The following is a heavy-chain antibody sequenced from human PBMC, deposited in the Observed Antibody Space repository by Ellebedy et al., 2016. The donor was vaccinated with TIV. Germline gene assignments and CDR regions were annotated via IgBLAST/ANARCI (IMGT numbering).Heavy chain of an antibody. D-gene: IGHD1-14*01. CDR2: INPSGGST. J-gene: IGHJ4*02. Sequence: AASVKVSCKASGYTFTSYYMHWVRQAPGQGLEWMGIINPSGGSTSYAQKFQGRVTMTRNTSISTAYMDLSSLRSEDTAVYYCARDTPRYGTDYWGQGTLVTVSS. V-gene: IGHV1-46*01. CDR3: ARDTPRYGTDY. CDR1: GYTFTSYY.